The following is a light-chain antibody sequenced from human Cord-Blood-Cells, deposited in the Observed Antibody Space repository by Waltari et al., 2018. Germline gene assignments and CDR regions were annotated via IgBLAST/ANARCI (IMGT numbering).Light chain of an antibody. CDR2: DAS. J-gene: IGKJ2*01. Sequence: EIVLTQSPATLSLSPGERATLPCTASQSVSSYLAWYQQKPGQAPRLLIYDASNRATGIPARFSGSGSGTDFTLTISSLEPEDFAVYYCQQRSNWPRNTFGQGTKLEIK. V-gene: IGKV3-11*01. CDR3: QQRSNWPRNT. CDR1: QSVSSY.